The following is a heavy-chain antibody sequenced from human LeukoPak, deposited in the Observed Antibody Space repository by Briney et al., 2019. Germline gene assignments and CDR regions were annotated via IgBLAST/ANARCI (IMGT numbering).Heavy chain of an antibody. V-gene: IGHV1-8*03. CDR2: MNPNSGNT. CDR3: ARGPSDTAMVGDYCDY. D-gene: IGHD5-18*01. Sequence: GASVKVSCKASGYTFTSYDINWVRQATGQGLEWMGWMNPNSGNTGYAQKCQGRVTITRNTSISTAYMELSSLRSEDTAVYYCARGPSDTAMVGDYCDYWGQGTLVTVTS. J-gene: IGHJ4*02. CDR1: GYTFTSYD.